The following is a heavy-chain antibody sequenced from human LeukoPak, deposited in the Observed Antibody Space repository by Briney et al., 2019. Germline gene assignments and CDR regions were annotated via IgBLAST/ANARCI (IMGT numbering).Heavy chain of an antibody. Sequence: GGTLRLSCAASGFTFSSYWMHWVRQAPGKGLVWVSRINSDGSSTSYADSVKGRFTISRDNAKNTLYLQMNSLRAEDTAVYYCARWPTYCGGDCYSGEGAFDIWGQGTMVTVS. D-gene: IGHD2-21*02. CDR2: INSDGSST. CDR1: GFTFSSYW. CDR3: ARWPTYCGGDCYSGEGAFDI. J-gene: IGHJ3*02. V-gene: IGHV3-74*01.